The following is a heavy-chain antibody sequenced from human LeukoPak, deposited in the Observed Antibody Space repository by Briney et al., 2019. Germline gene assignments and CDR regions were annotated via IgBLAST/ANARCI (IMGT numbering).Heavy chain of an antibody. CDR3: ARGGEYSYVDY. J-gene: IGHJ4*02. V-gene: IGHV3-23*01. Sequence: GGSLRLSCAAAGSTFSIYGMTWVRQAPGKGLEWVTVISSSGGSTDYADSVKGRFTISRDNAKNSLYLQMNSLRAEDTAVYYCARGGEYSYVDYWGQGTLVTVSS. D-gene: IGHD5-18*01. CDR2: ISSSGGST. CDR1: GSTFSIYG.